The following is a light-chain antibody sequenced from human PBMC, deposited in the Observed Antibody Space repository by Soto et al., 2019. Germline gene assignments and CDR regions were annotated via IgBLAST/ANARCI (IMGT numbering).Light chain of an antibody. Sequence: QSALTQPASVSGSPGQSITISCTGTSSDVGSYNLVSWYQQHPGKAPKLMIYEGSKRPSGVSNRFSGSKSGNTASLTISGLQAEDEADYYCCSYAGSGPSYVFGTGTKLTVL. V-gene: IGLV2-23*01. CDR2: EGS. CDR1: SSDVGSYNL. J-gene: IGLJ1*01. CDR3: CSYAGSGPSYV.